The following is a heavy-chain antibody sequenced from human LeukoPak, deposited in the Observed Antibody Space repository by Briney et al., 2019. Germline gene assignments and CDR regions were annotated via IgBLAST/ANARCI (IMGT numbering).Heavy chain of an antibody. D-gene: IGHD1-26*01. Sequence: SETLSLTCTVSGGSISSYYWSCIRQPPGKGLEWIVYIYYSGSTNYNPSLKSRVTISVDTSKNQFSLKLSSVTAADTAVYYCAGAAEPRQAFDIWGKGTMVTVSS. CDR3: AGAAEPRQAFDI. CDR2: IYYSGST. V-gene: IGHV4-59*01. CDR1: GGSISSYY. J-gene: IGHJ3*02.